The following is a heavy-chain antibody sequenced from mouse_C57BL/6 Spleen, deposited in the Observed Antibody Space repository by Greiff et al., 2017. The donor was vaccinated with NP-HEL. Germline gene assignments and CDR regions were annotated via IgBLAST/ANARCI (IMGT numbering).Heavy chain of an antibody. Sequence: EVQLVESGAELVKPGASVKLSCTASGFNIKDYYMHWVKQRTEQGLEWIGRIDPEDGETKYAPKFQGKATITADTSSNTAYLQLSSLTSEDTAVYYCARSSPVYGVTTGYAMDYWGQGTSVTVSS. CDR3: ARSSPVYGVTTGYAMDY. V-gene: IGHV14-2*01. CDR2: IDPEDGET. CDR1: GFNIKDYY. D-gene: IGHD1-1*02. J-gene: IGHJ4*01.